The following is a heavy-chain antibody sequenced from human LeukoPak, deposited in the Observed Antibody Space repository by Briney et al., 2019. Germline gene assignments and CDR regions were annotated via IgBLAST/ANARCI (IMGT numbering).Heavy chain of an antibody. CDR2: INGDGRDT. CDR3: ARGVSSAIDW. CDR1: DFAFSSYW. J-gene: IGHJ4*02. D-gene: IGHD3-10*01. V-gene: IGHV3-7*01. Sequence: GGSLRLSCAASDFAFSSYWMNWVRQAPGKGLEWVANINGDGRDTYYVGSVRGRFTISRDNADNSLYLQMHNLRGDDTAVYYYARGVSSAIDWWGQGTLVTVSS.